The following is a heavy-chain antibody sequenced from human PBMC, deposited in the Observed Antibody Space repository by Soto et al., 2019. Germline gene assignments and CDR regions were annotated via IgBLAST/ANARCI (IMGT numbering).Heavy chain of an antibody. D-gene: IGHD3-10*01. V-gene: IGHV1-8*01. CDR2: MNPNSGNT. CDR3: ARGRRLLWFGELRNWFDP. J-gene: IGHJ5*02. Sequence: ASVKVSCKASGYAFTSYDINWVRQATGQGLEWMGWMNPNSGNTGYAQKFQGRVTMTRNTSISTAYMELSSLRSEDTAVYYCARGRRLLWFGELRNWFDPWGQGTLVTVSS. CDR1: GYAFTSYD.